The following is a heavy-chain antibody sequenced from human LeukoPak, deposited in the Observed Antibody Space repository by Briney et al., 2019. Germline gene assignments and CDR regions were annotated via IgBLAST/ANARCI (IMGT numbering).Heavy chain of an antibody. CDR2: IYSGGST. D-gene: IGHD3-22*01. V-gene: IGHV3-53*01. Sequence: GGSLRLSCAASGFTVSSNYMSWVRQAPGKGLEWVSVIYSGGSTYYADSVKGRLTIPRDNYKNMLYVQMNSMRDEDTAVYYCARDGHYYDSSGSPTQGAFDIWGQGTMVTVSS. CDR3: ARDGHYYDSSGSPTQGAFDI. CDR1: GFTVSSNY. J-gene: IGHJ3*02.